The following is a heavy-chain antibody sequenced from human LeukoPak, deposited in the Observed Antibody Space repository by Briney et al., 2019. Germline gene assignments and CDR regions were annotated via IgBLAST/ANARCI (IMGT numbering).Heavy chain of an antibody. V-gene: IGHV3-11*04. CDR2: ISSSGSTI. J-gene: IGHJ4*02. Sequence: PGGSLRLSXAASGFTFSDYYMSWIRQAPGKGLEWVPYISSSGSTIYYADSVKGRFTISRDNAKNSLYLQMNSLRAEDTAVYYCARDPPYDFWSGYYSDWGQGTLVTVSS. CDR3: ARDPPYDFWSGYYSD. D-gene: IGHD3-3*01. CDR1: GFTFSDYY.